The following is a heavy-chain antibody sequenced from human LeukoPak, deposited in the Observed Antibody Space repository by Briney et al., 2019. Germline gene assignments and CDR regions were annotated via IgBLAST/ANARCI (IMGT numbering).Heavy chain of an antibody. CDR2: IYSGGST. D-gene: IGHD5-24*01. CDR1: GFTVSSNY. CDR3: ARDHPSPYGYSY. V-gene: IGHV3-53*01. Sequence: PGGSLRLSCAASGFTVSSNYMSWVRQAPGKGLEWVSVIYSGGSTYYADSVKGRFTISRDNSKNTLYLQMNSLRAEDTAVYYCARDHPSPYGYSYWGQGTLVTVSS. J-gene: IGHJ4*02.